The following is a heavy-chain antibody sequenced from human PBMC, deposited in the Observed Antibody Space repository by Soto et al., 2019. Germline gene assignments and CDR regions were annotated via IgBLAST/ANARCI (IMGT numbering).Heavy chain of an antibody. V-gene: IGHV1-69*02. CDR2: IIPILGIA. J-gene: IGHJ4*02. CDR1: GGTFSSYT. Sequence: QVQLVQSGAEVKKPGSSVKVSCKASGGTFSSYTISWVRQAPGQGLEWMGRIIPILGIANYAQKFQGRVTITAXKSTSTAXMXLXXXRSEDTAVYYCARGPGVSFDYWGQGNLVTVSS. CDR3: ARGPGVSFDY. D-gene: IGHD3-10*01.